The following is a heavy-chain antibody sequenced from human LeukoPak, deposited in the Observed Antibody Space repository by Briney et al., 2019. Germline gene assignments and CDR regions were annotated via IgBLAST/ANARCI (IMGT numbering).Heavy chain of an antibody. CDR1: GFTFSSYS. CDR2: ISSSSYI. D-gene: IGHD6-13*01. J-gene: IGHJ4*02. CDR3: ARSFLSIAAAATDY. Sequence: GGFLRLSCAASGFTFSSYSMNWVRQAPGKGLEWVSSISSSSYIYYADSVKGRFTISRDNAKNSLYLQMNSLRAEDTAVYYCARSFLSIAAAATDYWGQGTLVTVSS. V-gene: IGHV3-21*01.